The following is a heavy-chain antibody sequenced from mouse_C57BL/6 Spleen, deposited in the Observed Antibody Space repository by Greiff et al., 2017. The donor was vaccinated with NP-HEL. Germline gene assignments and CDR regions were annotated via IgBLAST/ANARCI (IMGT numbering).Heavy chain of an antibody. CDR3: ASWGNSNPAWFAY. J-gene: IGHJ3*01. CDR1: GYTFTSYW. D-gene: IGHD2-5*01. Sequence: VQLQQPGTELVKPGASVKLSCKASGYTFTSYWMHWVKQRPGQGLEWIGNINPSNGGTNYNEKFKSKATLTVDKSSSTAYMQLSSLTSEDSAVYYCASWGNSNPAWFAYWGQGTLVTVSA. V-gene: IGHV1-53*01. CDR2: INPSNGGT.